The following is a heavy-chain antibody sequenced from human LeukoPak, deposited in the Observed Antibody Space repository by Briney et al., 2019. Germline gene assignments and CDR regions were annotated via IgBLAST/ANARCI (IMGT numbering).Heavy chain of an antibody. V-gene: IGHV4-39*01. Sequence: SETLSLTCTVSGASLSSGSYFCGWIRQPPGKGLEWIGSMYHSGTSYYNPSLRGRVTISKDTSKNQLSLKLTSVTAADTAVYYCARLGRAGYCSGARCYNWGQGTLVTVSS. D-gene: IGHD2-15*01. CDR3: ARLGRAGYCSGARCYN. CDR2: MYHSGTS. CDR1: GASLSSGSYF. J-gene: IGHJ4*02.